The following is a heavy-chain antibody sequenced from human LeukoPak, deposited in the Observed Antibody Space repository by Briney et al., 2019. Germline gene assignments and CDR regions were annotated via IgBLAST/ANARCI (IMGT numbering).Heavy chain of an antibody. Sequence: SETLSLTCTVSGGSISSSSYYWGWIRQPPGKGLEWIGSIYYSGSTYYNPSLKSRVTISVDTSKNQFSLKLSSVTAADTAVYYCASAQGSSPGDYFDDWGQGTLVTVSS. CDR2: IYYSGST. J-gene: IGHJ4*02. D-gene: IGHD6-6*01. V-gene: IGHV4-39*01. CDR3: ASAQGSSPGDYFDD. CDR1: GGSISSSSYY.